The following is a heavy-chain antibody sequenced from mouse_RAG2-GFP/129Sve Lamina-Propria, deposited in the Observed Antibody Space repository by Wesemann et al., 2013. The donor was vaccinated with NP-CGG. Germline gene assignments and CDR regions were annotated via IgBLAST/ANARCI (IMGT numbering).Heavy chain of an antibody. V-gene: IGHV1-76*01. J-gene: IGHJ4*01. D-gene: IGHD4-1*01. CDR3: AREGRLTGMDY. Sequence: QVQLKQSGAELVRPGASVKLSCKASGYTFTDYYINWVKQRPGQGLEWIARIYPGSGNTYYNEKFKGKATLTAEKSSSTAYMQLSSLTSEDSAVYFCAREGRLTGMDYWGQGTSVTVSS. CDR1: GYTFTDYY. CDR2: IYPGSGNT.